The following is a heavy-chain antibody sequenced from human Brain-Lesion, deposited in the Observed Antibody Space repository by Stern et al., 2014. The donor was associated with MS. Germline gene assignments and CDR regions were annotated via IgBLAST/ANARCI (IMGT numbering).Heavy chain of an antibody. D-gene: IGHD3-3*01. J-gene: IGHJ6*02. CDR3: ARVYNTIYGIVTQRGSGMDV. CDR2: IKEDGTEK. V-gene: IGHV3-7*01. CDR1: GFTFGNYW. Sequence: EMQLVESGGGLVQPGGSLTISCTAAGFTFGNYWMTWVRQVPGKGLEWGANIKEDGTEKNYVDSVKGRFTISRDNARNSLYLQMNSLRVEDTALYYCARVYNTIYGIVTQRGSGMDVWGQGTTVIVSS.